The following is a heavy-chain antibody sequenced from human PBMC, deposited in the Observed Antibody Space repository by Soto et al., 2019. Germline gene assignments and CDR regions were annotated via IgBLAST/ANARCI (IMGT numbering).Heavy chain of an antibody. Sequence: GSLRLSCAASGFTLRTYTMNWVRQAPGKGLEWVSSISISSSDRYYADSVRGRFTISRDNAKNALYLQMNSLRADDTAVYFCVRGMNPLFGGQGTLVTVSS. CDR3: VRGMNPLF. V-gene: IGHV3-21*06. CDR1: GFTLRTYT. J-gene: IGHJ4*01. CDR2: ISISSSDR.